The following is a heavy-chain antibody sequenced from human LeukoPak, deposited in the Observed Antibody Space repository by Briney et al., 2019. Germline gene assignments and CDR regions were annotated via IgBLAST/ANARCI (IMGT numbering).Heavy chain of an antibody. CDR2: ISGSGGST. D-gene: IGHD3-3*01. V-gene: IGHV3-23*01. CDR1: GFTFSSYA. J-gene: IGHJ5*02. CDR3: AKETGLGYDFWSDRNWFHP. Sequence: PGGSLSVSCAASGFTFSSYAMSWVRQAPGKGLEWVSAISGSGGSTYYADSVKGRFTISRDNSKNTPYLQMNSLRAEDTAVYYCAKETGLGYDFWSDRNWFHPWGQGTLVTVSS.